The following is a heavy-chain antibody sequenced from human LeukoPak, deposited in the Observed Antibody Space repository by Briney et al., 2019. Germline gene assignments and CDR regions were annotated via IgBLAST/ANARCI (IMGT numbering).Heavy chain of an antibody. V-gene: IGHV1-18*01. CDR3: AVAAGRYGDYRLMDY. CDR2: ISAYNGNT. CDR1: GYTFTSYG. D-gene: IGHD4-17*01. Sequence: ASVRVSCTASGYTFTSYGISWVRQASGQGLEWMGWISAYNGNTNYAQKLQGRVTITTDTSTSTAYMELRSLRADDTAVDVCAVAAGRYGDYRLMDYWGQGTLVTVSS. J-gene: IGHJ4*02.